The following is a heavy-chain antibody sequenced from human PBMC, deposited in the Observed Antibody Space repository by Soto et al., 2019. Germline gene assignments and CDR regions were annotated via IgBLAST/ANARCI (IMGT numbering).Heavy chain of an antibody. CDR2: IIPIFGTA. CDR1: GGTFSSYA. Sequence: SVKVSCKASGGTFSSYAISWVRQAPGQGLEWMGGIIPIFGTANYAQKFQGRVTITADESTSTAYMELSSLRSEDTAVYYCASGHTHKFGGVIVDDYWGQGTLVTVSS. D-gene: IGHD3-16*02. J-gene: IGHJ4*02. V-gene: IGHV1-69*13. CDR3: ASGHTHKFGGVIVDDY.